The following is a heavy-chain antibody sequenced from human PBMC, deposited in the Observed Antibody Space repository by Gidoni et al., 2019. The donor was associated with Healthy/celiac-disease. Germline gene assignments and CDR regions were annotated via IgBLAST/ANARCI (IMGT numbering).Heavy chain of an antibody. J-gene: IGHJ3*02. D-gene: IGHD3-22*01. CDR2: IYHSGST. V-gene: IGHV4-38-2*01. CDR3: ARGTDSSGYYGGNDAFDI. CDR1: GYSIIIGYY. Sequence: QVQLQESGPGLVKPSETLSLTCAVSGYSIIIGYYWGWIRQPPGKGLEWIGSIYHSGSTYYNPSLKSRVTISVDTSKNQFSLKLSSVTAADTAVYYCARGTDSSGYYGGNDAFDIWGQGTMVTVSS.